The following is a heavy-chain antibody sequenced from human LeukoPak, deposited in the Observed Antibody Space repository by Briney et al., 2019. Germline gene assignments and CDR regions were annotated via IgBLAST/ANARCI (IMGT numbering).Heavy chain of an antibody. J-gene: IGHJ6*02. CDR3: ARDRIAAAGTEMRYYYYGMDV. D-gene: IGHD6-13*01. V-gene: IGHV1-2*02. Sequence: GASVKVSCKASGYTFTGYYMHWVRRASGQGLEWKGWINPNSGGTNYAQKFQGRVTMTRDTSISTAYMELSRLRSDDTAVYYCARDRIAAAGTEMRYYYYGMDVWGQGTTVTVSS. CDR1: GYTFTGYY. CDR2: INPNSGGT.